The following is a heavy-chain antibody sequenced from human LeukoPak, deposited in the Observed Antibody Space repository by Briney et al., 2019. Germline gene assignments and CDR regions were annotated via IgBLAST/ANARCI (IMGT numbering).Heavy chain of an antibody. CDR2: MNPNSGNT. CDR1: GYTFTSYD. D-gene: IGHD4-23*01. J-gene: IGHJ3*02. CDR3: AKGLGGMWPDAFDI. Sequence: ASVKVSCKASGYTFTSYDINWVRQATGQGLEWMGWMNPNSGNTGYAQKFQGRVTITRNTSISTAYMELSSLRSEDTAVYYCAKGLGGMWPDAFDIWGQGTMVTVSS. V-gene: IGHV1-8*03.